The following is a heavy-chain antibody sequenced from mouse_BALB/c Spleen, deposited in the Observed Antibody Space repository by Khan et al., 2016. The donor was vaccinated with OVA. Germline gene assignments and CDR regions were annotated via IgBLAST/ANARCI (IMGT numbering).Heavy chain of an antibody. V-gene: IGHV2-9*02. D-gene: IGHD2-4*01. CDR2: IWTGGIT. Sequence: QVQLKESGPGLVAPSQSLSITCTVSGFSLNNYGVHWVRQPPGKGLEWLGVIWTGGITNYNSTVMSRLNISKDNSKSQVFFKMNRLQTDDTAIYYCARSYDYDVGGFAYWGQGTLVTVSA. CDR3: ARSYDYDVGGFAY. J-gene: IGHJ3*01. CDR1: GFSLNNYG.